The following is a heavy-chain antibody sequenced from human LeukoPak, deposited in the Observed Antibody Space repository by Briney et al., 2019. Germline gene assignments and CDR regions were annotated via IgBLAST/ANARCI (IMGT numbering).Heavy chain of an antibody. CDR3: AKDRHYGEADY. D-gene: IGHD4/OR15-4a*01. Sequence: GGSLRLSCAASGFTFSTYWMHWVRQAPGKGLVWVSFINPDGENTNYADSVKGRFIISRDNAKNTLYLQMNSLRAEDTAVYYCAKDRHYGEADYWGQGIQVTVSS. J-gene: IGHJ4*02. CDR1: GFTFSTYW. CDR2: INPDGENT. V-gene: IGHV3-74*01.